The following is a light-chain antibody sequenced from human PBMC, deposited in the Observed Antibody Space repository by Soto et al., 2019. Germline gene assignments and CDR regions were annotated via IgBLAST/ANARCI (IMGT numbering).Light chain of an antibody. Sequence: QSALTQPASVSGSPGQSITISCTGTSSDVGAYNFVSWHQQHPGKAPKLMIYNVYDRPSGISYRFSGSKSGNPASLTISGLQGEDEADYYCIAYTVSRTYVFGTGTKLNVL. CDR3: IAYTVSRTYV. CDR1: SSDVGAYNF. V-gene: IGLV2-14*03. CDR2: NVY. J-gene: IGLJ1*01.